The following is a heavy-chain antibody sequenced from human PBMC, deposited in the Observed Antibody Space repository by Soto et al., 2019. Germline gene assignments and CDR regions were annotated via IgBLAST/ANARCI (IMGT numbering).Heavy chain of an antibody. Sequence: QLQLQESGPGLVKPSETLSLTCTVSGGSISSSSYYWGWIRQPPGKGLEWIGSIYYSGSTYYNPSLKSRVTISVDTSKNQFSLKLSSVTAADTAVYYCARHQEHSGYDYYPDYWGQGTLVTVSS. CDR3: ARHQEHSGYDYYPDY. CDR1: GGSISSSSYY. D-gene: IGHD5-12*01. CDR2: IYYSGST. J-gene: IGHJ4*02. V-gene: IGHV4-39*01.